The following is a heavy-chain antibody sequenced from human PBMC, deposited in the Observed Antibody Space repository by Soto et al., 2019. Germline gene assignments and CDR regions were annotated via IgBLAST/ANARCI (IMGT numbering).Heavy chain of an antibody. D-gene: IGHD5-18*01. V-gene: IGHV3-7*05. CDR3: ARGGGHTYGRLPGVY. CDR2: VKQDGSEK. Sequence: EVQLVESGGGLVQPGGSLRLSCAASGFTFSTYWMTWVRQAPGKGLEWVAHVKQDGSEKYNVDSVKGRFTISRDIAKNSLYLQMNSLRAEDTAVYYCARGGGHTYGRLPGVYWGQGILVTVSS. J-gene: IGHJ4*02. CDR1: GFTFSTYW.